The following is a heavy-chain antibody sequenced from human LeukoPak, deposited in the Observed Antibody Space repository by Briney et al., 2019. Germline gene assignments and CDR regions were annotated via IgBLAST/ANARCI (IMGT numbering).Heavy chain of an antibody. CDR1: GFTFSTYA. D-gene: IGHD6-13*01. J-gene: IGHJ4*02. Sequence: PGGSLRLSCAASGFTFSTYAMSWVRRAPGKGLEWVFAISGSGGTTYYADSVKGRFTISRDNSKNTLYLQMNSLRAEDTAVYYCAKASDSSTAYVHFDYWGQGALVTVSS. CDR2: ISGSGGTT. V-gene: IGHV3-23*01. CDR3: AKASDSSTAYVHFDY.